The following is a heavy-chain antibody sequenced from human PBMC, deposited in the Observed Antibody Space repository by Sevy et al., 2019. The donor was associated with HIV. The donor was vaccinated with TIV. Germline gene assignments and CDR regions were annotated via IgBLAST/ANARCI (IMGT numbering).Heavy chain of an antibody. V-gene: IGHV4-31*03. CDR1: GGSISSGGYY. Sequence: SETLSLTCTVSGGSISSGGYYWSWIRQHPGKGLEWIGYIYYSGSTYYDPSLKSRVTISVETSKNQFSLKLSSVTAADTAVYYCARDSVPTVTNYYYYYGMDVWGQGTTVTVSS. CDR3: ARDSVPTVTNYYYYYGMDV. CDR2: IYYSGST. J-gene: IGHJ6*02. D-gene: IGHD4-17*01.